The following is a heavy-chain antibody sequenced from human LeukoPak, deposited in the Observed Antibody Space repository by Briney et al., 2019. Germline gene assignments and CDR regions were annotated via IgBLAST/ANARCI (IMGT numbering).Heavy chain of an antibody. CDR2: VHLDGRT. CDR1: GGSISSTNW. D-gene: IGHD3-3*01. Sequence: PSGTLSLICGVSGGSISSTNWWTWIRQPPGKGLEWIGEVHLDGRTNYNPSLEGRLTMSVDLSENHISLKLTSVTAADTAVYYCAREGGFYRPLDYTGQGTLVTVSS. J-gene: IGHJ4*02. V-gene: IGHV4-4*02. CDR3: AREGGFYRPLDY.